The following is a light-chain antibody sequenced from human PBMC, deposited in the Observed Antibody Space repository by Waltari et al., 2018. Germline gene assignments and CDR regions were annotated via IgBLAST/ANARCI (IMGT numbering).Light chain of an antibody. Sequence: QSALTQPPSVSGSPGQSVTISCTGTSSDVGYYNRVSWYKQSPGTAPNVVIYEVTYRPAGVPDRFSASRSGNTASLTISGLQAEDEADYYCSSYTTSNTFVFGGGTKLTVL. CDR2: EVT. J-gene: IGLJ3*02. V-gene: IGLV2-18*02. CDR1: SSDVGYYNR. CDR3: SSYTTSNTFV.